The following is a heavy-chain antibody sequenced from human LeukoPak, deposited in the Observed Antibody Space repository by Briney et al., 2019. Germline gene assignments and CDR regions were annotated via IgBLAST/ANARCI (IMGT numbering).Heavy chain of an antibody. CDR2: IRYDGSNK. J-gene: IGHJ6*03. V-gene: IGHV3-30*02. CDR1: GFTFSSYG. D-gene: IGHD6-25*01. Sequence: GSLRLSCAASGFTFSSYGMHWVRQAPGKGLEWVAFIRYDGSNKYYADSVKGRFTISRDNSKNTLYLQMNSLRAEDTAVYYCARSAAGGSYYYYMDVWGKGTTVTVSS. CDR3: ARSAAGGSYYYYMDV.